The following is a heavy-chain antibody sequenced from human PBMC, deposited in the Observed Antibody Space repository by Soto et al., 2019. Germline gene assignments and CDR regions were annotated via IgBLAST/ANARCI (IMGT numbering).Heavy chain of an antibody. CDR1: GFTFSSYA. CDR2: ISGSGGST. CDR3: AKDRRWELPNPPTA. V-gene: IGHV3-23*01. J-gene: IGHJ5*02. D-gene: IGHD1-26*01. Sequence: WSLRLSCAASGFTFSSYAMSWVRQAPGKGLEWVSAISGSGGSTYYADSVKGRFTISRDNSKNTLYLQMNSLRAEDTAVYYCAKDRRWELPNPPTAWGQGTLVTVSS.